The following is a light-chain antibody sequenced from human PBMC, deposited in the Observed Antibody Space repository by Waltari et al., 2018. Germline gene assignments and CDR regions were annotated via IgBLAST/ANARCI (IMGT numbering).Light chain of an antibody. J-gene: IGLJ3*02. CDR3: ASWDDSLSVGV. V-gene: IGLV1-47*01. CDR2: GNN. Sequence: QSVLTQPPSASGTPGQRVTISCSGSISNLGTNYVYWYQQFPGTAPKLLIPGNNQRPAGVRDRCSGSNSGISASLAISGLRSEDEADYYWASWDDSLSVGVFGGGTKLTVL. CDR1: ISNLGTNY.